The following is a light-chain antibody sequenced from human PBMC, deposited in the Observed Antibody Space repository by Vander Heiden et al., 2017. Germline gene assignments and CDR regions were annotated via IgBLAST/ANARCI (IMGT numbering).Light chain of an antibody. CDR2: KAS. CDR3: QQDNGFTWT. CDR1: QSINNY. V-gene: IGKV1-5*03. J-gene: IGKJ1*01. Sequence: DIQMTQSPSTLSASVGDRVTITCRASQSINNYLAWYQQKPGKAPNLLIYKASSLESGVPSRFSGSGSGTDFTLTISSLQPDDFATYYCQQDNGFTWTFGQGTKLEIK.